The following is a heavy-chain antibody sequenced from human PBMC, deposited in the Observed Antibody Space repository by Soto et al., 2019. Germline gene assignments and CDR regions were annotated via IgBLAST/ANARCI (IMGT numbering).Heavy chain of an antibody. Sequence: EVQLVESGGGLLQPGGSLRLSCAVSGFTVSNNYMSWVRQAPGKGLEGVSVIYSGGYTAYGDSVKGRFTISRDNSKNTLYHEKKSAGAGDTAVYYRAAPPGGGGYWGQGTLVTVSS. J-gene: IGHJ4*02. CDR1: GFTVSNNY. CDR3: AAPPGGGGY. CDR2: IYSGGYT. D-gene: IGHD3-10*01. V-gene: IGHV3-53*01.